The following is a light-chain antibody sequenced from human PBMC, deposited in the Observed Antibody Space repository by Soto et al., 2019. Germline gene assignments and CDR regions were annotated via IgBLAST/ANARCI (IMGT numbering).Light chain of an antibody. CDR1: SSDVGDYNY. J-gene: IGLJ1*01. Sequence: QSALTQPASVSGSPGQSITISCTGASSDVGDYNYVSWYQQHPGKLPKLMIYEINKRPSGVPDRFSGSKSGNTASLTVSGLQAEDEADYYCSSFAGSNNFPYVFGTGTKPTVL. CDR3: SSFAGSNNFPYV. CDR2: EIN. V-gene: IGLV2-8*01.